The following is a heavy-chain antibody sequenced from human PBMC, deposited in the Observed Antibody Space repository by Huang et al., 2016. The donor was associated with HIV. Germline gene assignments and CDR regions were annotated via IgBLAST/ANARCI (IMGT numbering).Heavy chain of an antibody. CDR1: GFTFSTYG. V-gene: IGHV3-30*18. CDR3: VKDQGHTFMVRYHFDF. CDR2: ISYDGREK. Sequence: QVQLVESGGGVVQPGRSLRLSCAASGFTFSTYGMHWVRQAPGKGLEWVTVISYDGREKYYADSVKGRFTSSRDNSNNTLDLQMNSLRADDTAVYYCVKDQGHTFMVRYHFDFWGQGTLVTVSS. D-gene: IGHD3-10*01. J-gene: IGHJ4*02.